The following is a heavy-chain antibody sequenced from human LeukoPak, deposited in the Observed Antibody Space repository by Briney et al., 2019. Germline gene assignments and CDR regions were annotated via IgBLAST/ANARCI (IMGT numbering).Heavy chain of an antibody. Sequence: HPGGSLRLTCAASGFTLRNYWMSWVRQAPGKGLEWVANIKQDGSETYYVDSVRGRFTFSRDNAENSVYLHMNSLRAEDTAVYYCVRQMVGASFDYWGQGTLVTVSS. J-gene: IGHJ4*02. CDR3: VRQMVGASFDY. V-gene: IGHV3-7*01. CDR2: IKQDGSET. D-gene: IGHD1-26*01. CDR1: GFTLRNYW.